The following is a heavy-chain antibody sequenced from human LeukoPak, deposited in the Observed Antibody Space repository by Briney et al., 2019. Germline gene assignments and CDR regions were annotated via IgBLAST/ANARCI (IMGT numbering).Heavy chain of an antibody. D-gene: IGHD3-22*01. CDR2: ISAYNGNT. CDR3: ASFNYYDSSGYSYFDY. Sequence: ASVKVSCKASGYTFTSYGISWVRQAPGQGLEWMGWISAYNGNTNYAQKLQGRVTMTTDTSTSTAYMELRSLRSDDTAVYYCASFNYYDSSGYSYFDYWGQGTLVTVSS. V-gene: IGHV1-18*01. CDR1: GYTFTSYG. J-gene: IGHJ4*02.